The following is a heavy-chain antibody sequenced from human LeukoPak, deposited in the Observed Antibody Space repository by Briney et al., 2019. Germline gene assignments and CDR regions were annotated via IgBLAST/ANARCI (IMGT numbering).Heavy chain of an antibody. CDR1: GYTFTDYF. D-gene: IGHD4-11*01. CDR2: INPNSGGT. V-gene: IGHV1-2*02. CDR3: ARDAIVRDYSNSDY. J-gene: IGHJ4*02. Sequence: GASVKVSCKASGYTFTDYFMHWVRQAPGQGLEWMGWINPNSGGTNYAQNFQGKVTMTRDTSISTAYMELSRLTSDDTAVYYCARDAIVRDYSNSDYWGQGTLVTVSS.